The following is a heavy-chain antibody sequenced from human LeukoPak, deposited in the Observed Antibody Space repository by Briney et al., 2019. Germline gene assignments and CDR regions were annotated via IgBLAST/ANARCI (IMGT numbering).Heavy chain of an antibody. CDR3: ARDKGFCTIKNCYAGEAFDI. CDR1: GGSICIYY. V-gene: IGHV4-4*07. Sequence: SSETLSLTCTERGGSICIYYWSWIRQPAGEGLECIWQIAHTVRPDYNPDPKRRVNMPVDTSKNKFSLKLSSLTAAETAVYYCARDKGFCTIKNCYAGEAFDIWGPGTVVTVSS. CDR2: IAHTVRP. D-gene: IGHD2-2*01. J-gene: IGHJ3*02.